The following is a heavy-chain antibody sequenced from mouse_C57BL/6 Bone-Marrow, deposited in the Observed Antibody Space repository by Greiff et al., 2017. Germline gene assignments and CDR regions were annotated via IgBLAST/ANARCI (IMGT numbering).Heavy chain of an antibody. D-gene: IGHD4-1*01. CDR1: GYAFSSSW. V-gene: IGHV1-82*01. CDR2: IYPGDGDT. CDR3: ARLTGTGGAWFAY. J-gene: IGHJ3*01. Sequence: LQESGPELVKPGASVKISCKASGYAFSSSWMNWVKQRPGKGLEWIGRIYPGDGDTNYNGKFKGKATLTADKSSSTAYMQLSSLTSEDSAVDFCARLTGTGGAWFAYWGQGTLVTVSA.